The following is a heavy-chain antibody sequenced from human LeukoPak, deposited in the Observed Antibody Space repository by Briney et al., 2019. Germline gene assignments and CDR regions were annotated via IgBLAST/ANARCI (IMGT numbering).Heavy chain of an antibody. J-gene: IGHJ4*02. CDR2: INPNSGGT. CDR1: GYTFTGYY. CDR3: ARAAEMATIGMNY. Sequence: ASVKVSRKASGYTFTGYYMHWVRQAPGQGLEWMGWINPNSGGTNYAQKFQGRVTMTRDTSISTAYMELSRLRSDDTAVYYCARAAEMATIGMNYWGQGTLVTVSS. V-gene: IGHV1-2*02. D-gene: IGHD5-24*01.